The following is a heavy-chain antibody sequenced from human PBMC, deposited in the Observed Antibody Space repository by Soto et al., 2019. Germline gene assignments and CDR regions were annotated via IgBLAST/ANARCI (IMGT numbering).Heavy chain of an antibody. D-gene: IGHD6-19*01. V-gene: IGHV1-24*01. CDR3: AASSAWYYFDY. CDR1: GDTLTELS. Sequence: ASGKVSCKVSGDTLTELSMHWVRQAPGKGLEWMGSFDPEDGETTYAQKFQGRITMTEDTSTHTAYMDLSSLTSEDTAMYYCAASSAWYYFDYWGQGTLVTVSS. J-gene: IGHJ4*02. CDR2: FDPEDGET.